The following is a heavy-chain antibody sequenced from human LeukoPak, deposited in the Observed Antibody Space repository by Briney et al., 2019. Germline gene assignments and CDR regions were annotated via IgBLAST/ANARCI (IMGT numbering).Heavy chain of an antibody. D-gene: IGHD6-13*01. CDR2: ISSSSYI. V-gene: IGHV3-21*01. Sequence: GGSLRLSCAASGFTFSSYSMNWVRQAPGKGLEWVSSISSSSYIYYADSVKGRFSISRDNAKNSLYLQMNSVRAEDTAVYYCARVIAAAGIDYWGQGTLVTVSS. CDR3: ARVIAAAGIDY. CDR1: GFTFSSYS. J-gene: IGHJ4*02.